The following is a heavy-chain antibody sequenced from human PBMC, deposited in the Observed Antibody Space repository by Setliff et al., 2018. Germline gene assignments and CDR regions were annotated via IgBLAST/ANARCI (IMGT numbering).Heavy chain of an antibody. J-gene: IGHJ5*02. Sequence: GESLKISCAASGFTFSSYAMSWVRQAPGKGLEWVSAISGSGGSTYYADSVKGRFTISRDNSRNTLYLQMNSLRAEDTAVYYCAKNGFGVVALGVNNWFDPWGQGTLVTVSS. CDR1: GFTFSSYA. CDR2: ISGSGGST. D-gene: IGHD3-10*01. V-gene: IGHV3-23*01. CDR3: AKNGFGVVALGVNNWFDP.